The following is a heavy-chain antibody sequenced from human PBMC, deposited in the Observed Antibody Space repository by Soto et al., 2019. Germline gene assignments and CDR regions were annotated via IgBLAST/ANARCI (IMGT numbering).Heavy chain of an antibody. Sequence: EVQLVESGGGLVQPGGSLRLSCAASGFTFTSNSMNWVRQAPGKGLEWISYITSSSTIYYADSVKGRFTISRDNAKNSLYLQMNSLRDDDTAVYYCARGRVGTAYFDYWGQGALVTVSS. CDR3: ARGRVGTAYFDY. D-gene: IGHD2-21*02. CDR2: ITSSSTI. CDR1: GFTFTSNS. V-gene: IGHV3-48*02. J-gene: IGHJ4*02.